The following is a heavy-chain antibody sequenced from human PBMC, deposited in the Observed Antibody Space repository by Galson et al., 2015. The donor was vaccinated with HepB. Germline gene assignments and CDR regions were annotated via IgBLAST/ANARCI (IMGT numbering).Heavy chain of an antibody. V-gene: IGHV3-30-3*01. J-gene: IGHJ5*02. D-gene: IGHD6-6*01. Sequence: LRLSCAASGFTFSSYAMHWVRQAPGKGLEWVAVISYDGSNKYYADSVKGRFTISRDNSKNTLYLQMNSLRAEDTAVYYCARGSWGPGQLLTGFDPWGQGTLVTVSS. CDR3: ARGSWGPGQLLTGFDP. CDR1: GFTFSSYA. CDR2: ISYDGSNK.